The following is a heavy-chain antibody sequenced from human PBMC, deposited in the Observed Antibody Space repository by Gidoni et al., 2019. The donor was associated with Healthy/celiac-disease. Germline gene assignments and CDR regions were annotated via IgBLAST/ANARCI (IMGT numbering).Heavy chain of an antibody. J-gene: IGHJ6*02. CDR2: IWYDGSNK. D-gene: IGHD6-13*01. CDR1: GFTFSSYG. CDR3: ARGEYSSSWLLTYYYYGMDV. Sequence: QVQLVESGGGVVQPGRSLRLSCAASGFTFSSYGMHWVRQAPGKGLEWVAVIWYDGSNKYYADSVKGRFTISRDNSKNTLYLQMNSLRAEDTAVYYCARGEYSSSWLLTYYYYGMDVWGQGTTVTVSS. V-gene: IGHV3-33*01.